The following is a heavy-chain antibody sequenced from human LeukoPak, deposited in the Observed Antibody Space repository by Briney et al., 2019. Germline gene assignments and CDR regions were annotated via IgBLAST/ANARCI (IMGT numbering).Heavy chain of an antibody. J-gene: IGHJ4*02. CDR1: GYSISSGYC. D-gene: IGHD3-9*01. V-gene: IGHV4-38-2*02. CDR2: IYHSGST. CDR3: ARKRYFDRGESQYFDY. Sequence: SETLSLTCTVSGYSISSGYCWGWIRQPPGKGLEWIGSIYHSGSTYYNPSLKSRVTISVDTSKNQFSLKLSSVTAADTAVYYCARKRYFDRGESQYFDYWGQGTLVTVSS.